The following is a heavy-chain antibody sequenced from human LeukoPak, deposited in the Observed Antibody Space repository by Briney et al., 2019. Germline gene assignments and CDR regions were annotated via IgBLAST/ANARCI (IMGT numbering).Heavy chain of an antibody. J-gene: IGHJ4*02. Sequence: LSLTCTVSGGFISSSSAYWGWVRQAPGKGLEWVSYISSSGSTIYYADSVKGRFTISRDNAKNSLYLQMNSLRAEDTAVYYCASEGPRHWGQGTLVTISS. CDR2: ISSSGSTI. D-gene: IGHD6-6*01. CDR3: ASEGPRH. V-gene: IGHV3-48*03. CDR1: GGFISSSSAY.